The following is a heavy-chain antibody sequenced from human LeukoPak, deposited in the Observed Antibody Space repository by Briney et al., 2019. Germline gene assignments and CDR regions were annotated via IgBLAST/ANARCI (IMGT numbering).Heavy chain of an antibody. V-gene: IGHV4-39*01. CDR2: IYYSGST. CDR1: GGSISSSSYY. D-gene: IGHD6-19*01. Sequence: PSETLSLTCTVSGGSISSSSYYRGWIRQPPGKGLEWIGSIYYSGSTYYNPSLKSRVTISVDTSKNQFSLKLSSVTAADTAVYYCARPLYSSGWYYFDYWGQGTLVTVSS. CDR3: ARPLYSSGWYYFDY. J-gene: IGHJ4*02.